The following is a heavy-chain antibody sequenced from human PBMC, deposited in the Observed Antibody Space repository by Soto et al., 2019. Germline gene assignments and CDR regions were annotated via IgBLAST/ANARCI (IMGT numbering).Heavy chain of an antibody. D-gene: IGHD5-12*01. Sequence: VQLVQSGAEVKKPGSSVKVSCKASGGTFSNYAISWVRQAPGQGLEWMGGIIPIFSTTNYAQKFQGRVTITADESTGTAYMELISLRSEDTAVYYCARYSGYDVNWFDPWGQGTLVTVSS. CDR1: GGTFSNYA. CDR3: ARYSGYDVNWFDP. J-gene: IGHJ5*02. V-gene: IGHV1-69*01. CDR2: IIPIFSTT.